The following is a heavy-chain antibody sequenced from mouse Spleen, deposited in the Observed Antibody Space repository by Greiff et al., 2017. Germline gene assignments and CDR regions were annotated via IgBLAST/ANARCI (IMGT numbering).Heavy chain of an antibody. CDR1: GYTFTDYY. CDR3: ARTNGNYDWFAY. CDR2: INPNNGGT. Sequence: EVQLQQSGPELVKPGASVKISCKASGYTFTDYYMNWVKQSHGKSLEWIGDINPNNGGTSYNQKFKGKATLTVDKSSSTAYMELRSLTSEDSAVYYCARTNGNYDWFAYWGQGTLVTVSA. D-gene: IGHD2-1*01. V-gene: IGHV1-26*01. J-gene: IGHJ3*01.